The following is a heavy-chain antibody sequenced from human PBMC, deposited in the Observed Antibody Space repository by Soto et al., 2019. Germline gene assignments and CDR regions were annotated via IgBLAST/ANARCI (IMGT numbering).Heavy chain of an antibody. V-gene: IGHV2-26*01. Sequence: QVTLKESGPVLVKPTETLTLTCTASGFSLSNARMGVSWIRQPPGKALEWLAHIFSNDEKSYSTSLKSRLTISKDTSKSQVVLTMTNMDPVDAATYYCARGWGYCSSATRCSRFDPWGQGTLVTVSS. CDR3: ARGWGYCSSATRCSRFDP. CDR1: GFSLSNARMG. CDR2: IFSNDEK. D-gene: IGHD2-2*01. J-gene: IGHJ5*02.